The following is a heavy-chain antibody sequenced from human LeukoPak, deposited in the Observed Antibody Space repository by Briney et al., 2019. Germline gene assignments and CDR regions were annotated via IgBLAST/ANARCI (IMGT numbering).Heavy chain of an antibody. Sequence: RASVKVSCKASGYTFTSYGISWVRQAPGQGVEWMGWISGYNANTNSAQKLQGRVTMTTDTSTSTAYMELRSLRSDDTAVYYCGREVYYYDSIGFDSWGQGTLVTVSS. D-gene: IGHD3-22*01. CDR2: ISGYNANT. CDR1: GYTFTSYG. J-gene: IGHJ4*02. CDR3: GREVYYYDSIGFDS. V-gene: IGHV1-18*01.